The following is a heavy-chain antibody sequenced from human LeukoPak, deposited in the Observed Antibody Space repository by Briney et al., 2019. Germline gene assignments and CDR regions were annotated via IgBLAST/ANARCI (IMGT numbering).Heavy chain of an antibody. J-gene: IGHJ5*02. V-gene: IGHV4-59*01. D-gene: IGHD6-13*01. Sequence: SETLSLTCTVSGGSISSYYWSWIRQPPGKGLEWIGYIYYSGSTNYNPSLKSRVTISVDTSKNQFSLKLSSVTAADTAVYYCAIYSNSWYAVFDPWGQGTLVTVSS. CDR1: GGSISSYY. CDR3: AIYSNSWYAVFDP. CDR2: IYYSGST.